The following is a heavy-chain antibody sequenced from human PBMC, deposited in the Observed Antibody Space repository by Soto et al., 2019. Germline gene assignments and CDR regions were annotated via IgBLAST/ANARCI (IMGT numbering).Heavy chain of an antibody. V-gene: IGHV1-8*01. CDR2: MNPSSGYT. Sequence: ASVKVSCKASGYTFISHDINCVRQATGQGLEWMGWMNPSSGYTGYAQKFQGRFTMTSDSASNTAYMELRSLTPDDTAVYYCARGGQKNVYTSIGPWGQGTLVTVSS. J-gene: IGHJ5*02. CDR3: ARGGQKNVYTSIGP. CDR1: GYTFISHD. D-gene: IGHD1-1*01.